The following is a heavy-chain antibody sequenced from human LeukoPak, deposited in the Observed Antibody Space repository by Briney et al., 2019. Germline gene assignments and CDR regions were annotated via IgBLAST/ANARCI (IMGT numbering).Heavy chain of an antibody. D-gene: IGHD3-22*01. J-gene: IGHJ3*02. Sequence: GESLKISCKGSGYSFTSYWIGWVRQMPEKGLEWMGLIYPGDSDTKDSPSFQGQVTISVDKSNSTAYLQWSSPKASDTALYYCARRITMISDPDAFDIWGQGTMVTVSS. CDR1: GYSFTSYW. V-gene: IGHV5-51*01. CDR2: IYPGDSDT. CDR3: ARRITMISDPDAFDI.